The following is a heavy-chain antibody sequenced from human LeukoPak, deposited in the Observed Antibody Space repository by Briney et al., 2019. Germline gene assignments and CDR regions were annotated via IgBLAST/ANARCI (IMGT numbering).Heavy chain of an antibody. D-gene: IGHD2-2*01. Sequence: SETLSLTCAVYGGSFSGYYWSWIRQPPGKGLEWIGEINHSGSTNYNPSLKSRVTISVDTSKNQFSLKLSSVTAADTAVYYCARGGRFVSMNWFDPWGQGTLVTVSS. CDR1: GGSFSGYY. J-gene: IGHJ5*02. CDR3: ARGGRFVSMNWFDP. CDR2: INHSGST. V-gene: IGHV4-34*01.